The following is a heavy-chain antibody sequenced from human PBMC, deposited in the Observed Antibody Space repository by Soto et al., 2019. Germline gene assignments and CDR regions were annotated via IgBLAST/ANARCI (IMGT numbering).Heavy chain of an antibody. CDR2: VDSKIDDDKT. D-gene: IGHD2-21*02. CDR1: GFTFSKAS. CDR3: VRRFTAVAPASFDY. Sequence: GGSLRLSCTASGFTFSKASMNWVRQAPGKGLELFGQVDSKIDDDKTDFSALVKGRFTLSRYDSRDTLYSHINGLEIEXTDMQYCVRRFTAVAPASFDYRGQCSLVTVSS. V-gene: IGHV3-15*04. J-gene: IGHJ4*02.